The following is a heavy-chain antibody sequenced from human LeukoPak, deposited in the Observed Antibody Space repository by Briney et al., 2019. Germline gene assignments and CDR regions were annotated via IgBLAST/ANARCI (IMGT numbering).Heavy chain of an antibody. CDR2: ISHSGNT. CDR1: SCSISSYD. Sequence: SETLSLTCPVSSCSISSYDRSWIRQPPGRGLEWIAYISHSGNTNYNPSLKSRVTISADTSKDQFSLKLSSVTSAGLAASYTARLREKRMTAGYNWFDPWGQGTLVTVSS. D-gene: IGHD2-21*02. V-gene: IGHV4-59*01. J-gene: IGHJ5*02. CDR3: ARLREKRMTAGYNWFDP.